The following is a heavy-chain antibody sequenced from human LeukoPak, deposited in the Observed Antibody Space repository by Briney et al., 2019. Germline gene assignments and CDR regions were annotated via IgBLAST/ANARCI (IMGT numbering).Heavy chain of an antibody. J-gene: IGHJ4*02. CDR2: IFYSGST. CDR3: ARATPYYYGSETYYLFDF. CDR1: GGSISSYY. D-gene: IGHD3-10*01. V-gene: IGHV4-59*01. Sequence: SVTLSLTCTVSGGSISSYYWSWIRQPPGKALEWIGYIFYSGSTNYNASLKSRVTISVDTSKNQFSLKLSSVTAADTALYFCARATPYYYGSETYYLFDFWGQGALVTVSS.